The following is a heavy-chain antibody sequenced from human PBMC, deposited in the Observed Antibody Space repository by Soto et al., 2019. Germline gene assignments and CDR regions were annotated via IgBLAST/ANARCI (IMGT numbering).Heavy chain of an antibody. V-gene: IGHV1-69*12. CDR3: ARDKDRLQLGGNYYYFLDV. CDR1: GGTFSTSA. CDR2: SMPVFPTP. Sequence: QVQLVQSGAEVKKPGSSVKVSCKASGGTFSTSAITWVRQAPGQGLEWVGGSMPVFPTPDYAQKFHGRVTMTADESTTTAYLELTSLRTDDTAVYYCARDKDRLQLGGNYYYFLDVWGQGTAITVSS. J-gene: IGHJ6*02. D-gene: IGHD1-1*01.